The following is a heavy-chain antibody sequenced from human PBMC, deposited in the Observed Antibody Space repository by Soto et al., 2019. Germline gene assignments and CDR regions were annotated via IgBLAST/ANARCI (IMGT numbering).Heavy chain of an antibody. CDR1: GGSISSGGYY. CDR3: ARWVGATSFDY. Sequence: QVQLQESGPGLVKPSQTLSLTCTVSGGSISSGGYYWSWIRQHPGKGLEWIGYIYYSGSTYYNPSLKXRXTXSXXTSKNQCSLKLSSVTAADTAVYYCARWVGATSFDYWGQGTLVTVSS. D-gene: IGHD1-26*01. J-gene: IGHJ4*02. CDR2: IYYSGST. V-gene: IGHV4-31*03.